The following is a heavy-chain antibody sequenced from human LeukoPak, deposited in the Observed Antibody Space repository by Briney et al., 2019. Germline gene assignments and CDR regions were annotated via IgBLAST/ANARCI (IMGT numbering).Heavy chain of an antibody. Sequence: GGSLRLSCAASGFTVSSNYMSWVRQAPGKGLEWVSVIYSGGSTYYADSVKGGFTISRDNSKNTLYLQMNSLRAEDTAVYYCAKDRQQLVRPYYGMDVWGQGTTVTVSS. CDR2: IYSGGST. V-gene: IGHV3-66*01. J-gene: IGHJ6*02. CDR3: AKDRQQLVRPYYGMDV. D-gene: IGHD6-13*01. CDR1: GFTVSSNY.